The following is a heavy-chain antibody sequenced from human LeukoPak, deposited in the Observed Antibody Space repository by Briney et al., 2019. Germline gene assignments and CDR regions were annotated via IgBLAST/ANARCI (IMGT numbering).Heavy chain of an antibody. V-gene: IGHV1-18*01. J-gene: IGHJ6*03. CDR3: ARVQLHYYYMDV. Sequence: ASVKVSCKASGYTFTNYGISWVRQAPGQGLECMGWISAYNGNTNYAQKLQGRVTMTTDTSTSTAYMELRSLRSDDTAVYYCARVQLHYYYMDVWGKGTTVTVSS. D-gene: IGHD2-2*01. CDR2: ISAYNGNT. CDR1: GYTFTNYG.